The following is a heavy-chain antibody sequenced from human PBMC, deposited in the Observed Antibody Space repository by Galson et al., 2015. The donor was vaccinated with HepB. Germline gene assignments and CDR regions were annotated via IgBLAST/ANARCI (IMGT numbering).Heavy chain of an antibody. CDR1: GYTFTGYY. Sequence: SVKVSCKASGYTFTGYYMHWVRQAPGQGLEWMGWINPNSGGTNYAQKFQGRVTMTRDTSISTAYMELSRLRSDDTAVYYCARDGGFLAARRSSVWFDLWGRGTLVTVSS. CDR2: INPNSGGT. D-gene: IGHD6-6*01. CDR3: ARDGGFLAARRSSVWFDL. V-gene: IGHV1-2*02. J-gene: IGHJ2*01.